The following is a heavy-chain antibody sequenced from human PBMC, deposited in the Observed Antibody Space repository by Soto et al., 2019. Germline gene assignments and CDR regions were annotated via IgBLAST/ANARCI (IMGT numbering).Heavy chain of an antibody. Sequence: SVKVSCKASGGTFSSYAISWVRQAPGQGLEWMGGIIPIFGTANYAQKFQGRVTITADESTSTAYMELSSLRSEDTAVYYCARVGAYCTNGVCYTAGAFDVWGQGTMVTVSS. CDR1: GGTFSSYA. CDR3: ARVGAYCTNGVCYTAGAFDV. D-gene: IGHD2-8*01. J-gene: IGHJ3*01. CDR2: IIPIFGTA. V-gene: IGHV1-69*13.